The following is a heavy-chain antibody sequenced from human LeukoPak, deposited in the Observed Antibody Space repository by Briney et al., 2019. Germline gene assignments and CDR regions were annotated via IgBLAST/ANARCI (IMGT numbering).Heavy chain of an antibody. CDR1: GGSFSGYY. Sequence: PSETLSLTCAVYGGSFSGYYWSWIRQPPGKGLEWIGEINHSGSTNYNPSLKSRVTISVDTSKNQFSLKLSSVTAADTAVYYCASLGDGYNYVGTGFDYWGQGTLVTVSS. V-gene: IGHV4-34*01. J-gene: IGHJ4*02. CDR2: INHSGST. CDR3: ASLGDGYNYVGTGFDY. D-gene: IGHD5-24*01.